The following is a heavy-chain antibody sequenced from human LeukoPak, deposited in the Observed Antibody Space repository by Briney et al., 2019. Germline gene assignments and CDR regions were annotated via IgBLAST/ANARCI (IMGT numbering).Heavy chain of an antibody. CDR2: INHSGST. J-gene: IGHJ4*02. V-gene: IGHV4-34*01. CDR1: GGSFSGYY. Sequence: SETLSLTCAVYGGSFSGYYWSWIRQPPGKGLEWIGEINHSGSTNYNPSLKSRVTISVDTSKNQFSLKLSSVTAADTAVCYCARHARYWGQGTLVTVSS. CDR3: ARHARY.